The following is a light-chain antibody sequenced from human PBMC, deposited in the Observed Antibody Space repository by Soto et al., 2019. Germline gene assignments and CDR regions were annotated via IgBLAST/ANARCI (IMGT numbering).Light chain of an antibody. J-gene: IGKJ1*01. V-gene: IGKV1-5*01. CDR3: QQYNSYSVT. CDR2: AAS. Sequence: DIQMTQSPSSLSASVGDRVTITCRASQSISNYLNWYQQKPGKAPKLLIYAASSFQSGVPSRFSGSGSGTEFTLTISSLQPDDFATYYCQQYNSYSVTFGQGTKVDIK. CDR1: QSISNY.